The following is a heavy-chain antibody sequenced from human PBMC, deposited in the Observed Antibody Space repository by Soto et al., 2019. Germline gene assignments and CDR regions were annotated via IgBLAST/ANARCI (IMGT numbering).Heavy chain of an antibody. CDR2: ISGYDGNT. J-gene: IGHJ4*02. D-gene: IGHD3-10*01. V-gene: IGHV1-18*01. Sequence: ASVKVSCKASGYTFTSYGISWMRQAPGQGLEWMGWISGYDGNTNYAQKFQGRVTMTTDTSTGTAYMELRSLTSDDTAVYFCAKDLLSFGSRPMEPFDYWGQGTLVTVSS. CDR3: AKDLLSFGSRPMEPFDY. CDR1: GYTFTSYG.